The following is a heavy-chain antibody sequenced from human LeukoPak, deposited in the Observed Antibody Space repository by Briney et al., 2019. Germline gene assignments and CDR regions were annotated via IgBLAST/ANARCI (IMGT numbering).Heavy chain of an antibody. CDR3: ARVHGSGSGDDY. D-gene: IGHD3-10*01. CDR2: IYYSGST. J-gene: IGHJ4*02. CDR1: GGSISSSSYY. Sequence: PSETLSLTCTVSGGSISSSSYYWGWIRQPPGKGLEWIGSIYYSGSTYYNPSLKSRVTISVDTSKNQFSLKLSSVTAADTAVYYCARVHGSGSGDDYWGQGTLVTVP. V-gene: IGHV4-39*07.